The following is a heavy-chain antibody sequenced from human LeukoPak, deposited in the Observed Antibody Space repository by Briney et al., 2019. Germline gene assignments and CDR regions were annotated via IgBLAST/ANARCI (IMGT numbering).Heavy chain of an antibody. CDR1: GYRFSNAW. CDR2: IFPGDSDA. V-gene: IGHV5-51*01. CDR3: ARQSASSSSDY. J-gene: IGHJ4*02. D-gene: IGHD6-6*01. Sequence: GESLKISCKGSGYRFSNAWIGWVRQMPGKGLEWMGYIFPGDSDATYSPSFQGQVTISADRSINTAYLQWSSLKASGTAMYYCARQSASSSSDYWGQGTLVTVSS.